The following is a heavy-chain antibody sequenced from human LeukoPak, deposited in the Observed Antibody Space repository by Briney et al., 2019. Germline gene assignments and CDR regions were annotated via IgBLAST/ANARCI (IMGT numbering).Heavy chain of an antibody. CDR2: IYSGSST. CDR3: ARDLYCSGMDV. J-gene: IGHJ6*02. Sequence: GGSLRLSCAASGFTVSNNYMSWVRQAPGKGLEWVSVIYSGSSTYYADSVKGRFTISRDNSKNTLYLQMSSLRAEDTAVYYCARDLYCSGMDVWGQGTTVTVSS. V-gene: IGHV3-53*01. CDR1: GFTVSNNY.